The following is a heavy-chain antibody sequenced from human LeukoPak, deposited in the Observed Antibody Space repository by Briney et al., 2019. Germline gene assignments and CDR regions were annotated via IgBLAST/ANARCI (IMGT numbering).Heavy chain of an antibody. CDR3: ARREMATTNYYYGMDV. J-gene: IGHJ6*02. Sequence: GGSLRLSCAASGFTFSDYYMSWIRQAPGKGLEWASYISSSGSTIYYADSVKGRFTISRDNAKNSLYLQMNSLRAEDTAVYYCARREMATTNYYYGMDVWGQGTTVTVSS. CDR1: GFTFSDYY. V-gene: IGHV3-11*01. D-gene: IGHD5-24*01. CDR2: ISSSGSTI.